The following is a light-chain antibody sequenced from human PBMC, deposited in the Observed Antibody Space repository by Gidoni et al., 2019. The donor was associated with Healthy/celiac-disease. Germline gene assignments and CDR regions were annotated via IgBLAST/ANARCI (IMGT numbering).Light chain of an antibody. Sequence: DVAITQFPLSLPVTLGQPDPIPFRSSQSLVYSDRNTYLNWFQQRPARSPRRLIYKVSNWDSGGPDRFSGGGSGADFTLKISRVEAEDVGVYYCMQGTHWPRSFGQGTKLEIK. CDR2: KVS. CDR1: QSLVYSDRNTY. V-gene: IGKV2D-30*01. CDR3: MQGTHWPRS. J-gene: IGKJ2*03.